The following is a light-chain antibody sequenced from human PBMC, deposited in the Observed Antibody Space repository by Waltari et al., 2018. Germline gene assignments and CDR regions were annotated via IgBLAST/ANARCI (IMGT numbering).Light chain of an antibody. CDR2: EVS. CDR1: SSDVGGYNY. J-gene: IGLJ3*02. CDR3: SSYAGSNNSQV. V-gene: IGLV2-8*01. Sequence: QSALTQPPSASGSPGQSVTISCTGTSSDVGGYNYVSWYQQHPGKAPKLMIYEVSKRPSGVPDRSSGSKSGNTASLTVSGLQAEDEADYYCSSYAGSNNSQVFGGGTKLTVL.